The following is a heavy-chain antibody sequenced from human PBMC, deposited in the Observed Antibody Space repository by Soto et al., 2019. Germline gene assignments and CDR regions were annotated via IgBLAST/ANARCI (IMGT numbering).Heavy chain of an antibody. V-gene: IGHV3-30*18. D-gene: IGHD6-19*01. CDR3: AKDHDSGWYWRGVSGTDV. CDR2: ISYDGSNK. J-gene: IGHJ6*02. CDR1: GFTFSSYG. Sequence: GGSLRLSCAASGFTFSSYGMHWVRQAPGKGLEWVAVISYDGSNKYYADSVKGRFTISRDNSKNTLYLQMNSLRAEDTAVYYCAKDHDSGWYWRGVSGTDVWGQGTTVTVSS.